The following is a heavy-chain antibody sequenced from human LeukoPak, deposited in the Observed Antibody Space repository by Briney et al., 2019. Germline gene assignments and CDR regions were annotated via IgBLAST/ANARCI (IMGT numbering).Heavy chain of an antibody. V-gene: IGHV3-11*01. CDR1: GFTFSDYS. J-gene: IGHJ4*02. CDR3: ARAL. Sequence: GGSLRLSCAAPGFTFSDYSMSWIRQAPGKGLEWVSYITNSGNSTYYADSVRGRFTISRDNAKNSLYLQMNSLRAEDTAVYYCARALWGQGTLVTVSS. CDR2: ITNSGNST.